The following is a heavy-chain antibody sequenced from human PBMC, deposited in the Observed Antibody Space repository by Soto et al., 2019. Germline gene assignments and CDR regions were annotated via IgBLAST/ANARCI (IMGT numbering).Heavy chain of an antibody. J-gene: IGHJ4*02. CDR2: ISAYNGNT. CDR3: ARAAVSGRYFDWYLYYFDY. Sequence: QVQLVQSGAEVKKPGASVKVSCKASGYTFTSYGISWVRQAPGQVLEWMGWISAYNGNTNYAQKLQGRVTMTTDTSTSTAYMELRRLRSDDTAVYYCARAAVSGRYFDWYLYYFDYWGQGPLVTVSS. CDR1: GYTFTSYG. D-gene: IGHD3-9*01. V-gene: IGHV1-18*01.